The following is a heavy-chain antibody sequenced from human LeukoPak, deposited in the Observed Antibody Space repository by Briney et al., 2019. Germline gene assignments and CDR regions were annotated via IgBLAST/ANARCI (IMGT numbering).Heavy chain of an antibody. CDR3: ARGVWFGELGYMDV. V-gene: IGHV1-18*01. CDR2: ISAYNGNT. J-gene: IGHJ6*03. Sequence: ASVKVSCKASGHTFTSYGISWVRRAPGQGLEWMGWISAYNGNTNYAQKLQGRVTMTTDTSTSTAYMELRSLRSDDTAVYYCARGVWFGELGYMDVWGKGTTVTVSS. D-gene: IGHD3-10*01. CDR1: GHTFTSYG.